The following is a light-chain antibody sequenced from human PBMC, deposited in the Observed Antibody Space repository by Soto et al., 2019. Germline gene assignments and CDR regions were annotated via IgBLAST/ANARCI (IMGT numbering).Light chain of an antibody. J-gene: IGKJ1*01. CDR1: QDISDH. V-gene: IGKV1-27*01. CDR3: QKYNRTPRT. Sequence: DFQMTQSPSSLSASVGDRVTITCRASQDISDHLAWYQHKPGKVPKLLIYEASTLQPGVPSRFSGGGFGTDFTLTISSLQPEDVATYYCQKYNRTPRTFGQGTKVELK. CDR2: EAS.